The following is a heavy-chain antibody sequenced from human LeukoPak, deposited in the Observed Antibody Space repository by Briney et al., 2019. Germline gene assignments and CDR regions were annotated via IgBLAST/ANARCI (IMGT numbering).Heavy chain of an antibody. Sequence: GGSLRLSCAASGFTFSSYAMSWVRQAPGKGLEWVSAISGSGGSTYYADSVKGRFTISRDNSKSTLYLQMNSLRAEDTAVYYCAKVYYYGSGSSTFDYWGQGTLVTVSS. J-gene: IGHJ4*02. D-gene: IGHD3-10*01. V-gene: IGHV3-23*01. CDR2: ISGSGGST. CDR3: AKVYYYGSGSSTFDY. CDR1: GFTFSSYA.